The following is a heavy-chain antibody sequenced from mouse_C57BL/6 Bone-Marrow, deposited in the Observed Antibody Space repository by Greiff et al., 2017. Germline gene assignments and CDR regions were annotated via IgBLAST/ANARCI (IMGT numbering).Heavy chain of an antibody. CDR3: TSITTVAYYAMDY. CDR1: GFNIKDDY. D-gene: IGHD1-1*01. J-gene: IGHJ4*01. V-gene: IGHV14-4*01. CDR2: IDPKNGDT. Sequence: VQLQQSGAELVRPGALVKLSCTASGFNIKDDYMHWVKQRPEQGLEWIGWIDPKNGDTEYASKFQGKATITADTSSNTAYLQLSSLTSEDTAVYYCTSITTVAYYAMDYWGQGTSVTVSS.